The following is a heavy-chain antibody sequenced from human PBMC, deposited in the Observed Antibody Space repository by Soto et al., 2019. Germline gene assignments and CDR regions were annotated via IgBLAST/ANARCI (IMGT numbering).Heavy chain of an antibody. Sequence: SETLSLTCTVSGDSISTDYWSWIRQSPGKGLEWIGFIYYGGSTNYNPSLKSRVTISVDTPKNQFSLKLSSVTAADTAVYYCAKNWNWGTLVHWGQGTLVTVSS. V-gene: IGHV4-59*08. CDR3: AKNWNWGTLVH. J-gene: IGHJ4*02. D-gene: IGHD7-27*01. CDR1: GDSISTDY. CDR2: IYYGGST.